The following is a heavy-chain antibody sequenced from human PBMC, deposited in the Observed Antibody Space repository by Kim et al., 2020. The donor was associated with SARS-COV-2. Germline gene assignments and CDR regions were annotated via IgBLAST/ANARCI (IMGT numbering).Heavy chain of an antibody. Sequence: ASVKVSCKASGYTFTSYAMNWVRQAPGQGLEWMGWINTNTGNPTYAQGFTGRFVFSLDTSVSTAYLQISSLKAEDTAVYYCASQIPEWELLPYYYYGMDVWGQGTTVTVSS. D-gene: IGHD1-26*01. CDR2: INTNTGNP. J-gene: IGHJ6*02. CDR3: ASQIPEWELLPYYYYGMDV. V-gene: IGHV7-4-1*02. CDR1: GYTFTSYA.